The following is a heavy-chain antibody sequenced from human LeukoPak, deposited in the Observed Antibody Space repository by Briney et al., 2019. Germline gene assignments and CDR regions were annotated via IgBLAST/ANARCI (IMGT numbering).Heavy chain of an antibody. J-gene: IGHJ4*02. D-gene: IGHD3-22*01. CDR3: ARDKGEYYDSSGYLDY. CDR1: GGSFSDYY. CDR2: INHSGST. Sequence: TETLSLTCGVYGGSFSDYYWSWIRQPPGKGLEWIGEINHSGSTNYNPSLKSRVAISVDTSKNQFSLKLSSVTAADTAVYYCARDKGEYYDSSGYLDYWGQGTLVTVSS. V-gene: IGHV4-34*01.